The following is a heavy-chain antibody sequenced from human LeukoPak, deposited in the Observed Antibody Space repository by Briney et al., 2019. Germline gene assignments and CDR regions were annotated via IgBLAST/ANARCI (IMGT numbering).Heavy chain of an antibody. CDR2: IYYSGST. V-gene: IGHV4-59*01. J-gene: IGHJ4*02. D-gene: IGHD6-19*01. Sequence: SETLSLTCTVSGGSISSYYWSWIRQPPGKGLEWIGYIYYSGSTNYNPSLKSRVTTSVDTSKNQFSLKLSSVTAADTAVYYCARGRRYSSGWGLDYWGQGTLVTVSS. CDR3: ARGRRYSSGWGLDY. CDR1: GGSISSYY.